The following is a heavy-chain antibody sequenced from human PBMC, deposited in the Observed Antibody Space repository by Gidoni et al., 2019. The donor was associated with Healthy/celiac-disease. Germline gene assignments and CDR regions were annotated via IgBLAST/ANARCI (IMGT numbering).Heavy chain of an antibody. V-gene: IGHV4-4*07. CDR2: IYTSGST. CDR1: GRTLSSYY. J-gene: IGHJ4*02. CDR3: ARDSTYGDYGYFDY. D-gene: IGHD4-17*01. Sequence: VQLQESGPGLVKPSETLSLTCTVSGRTLSSYYWSWIRQPAGKGLEWIGRIYTSGSTNYNPSLKSRVTMSVDTSKNQFSLKLSSVTAADTAVYYCARDSTYGDYGYFDYWGQGTLVTVSS.